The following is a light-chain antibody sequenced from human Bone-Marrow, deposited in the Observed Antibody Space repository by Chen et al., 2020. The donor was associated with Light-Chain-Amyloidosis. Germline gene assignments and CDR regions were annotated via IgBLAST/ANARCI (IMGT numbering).Light chain of an antibody. Sequence: SYELTQPPSVSVSPGQTGTITCSGPKLGSKYASWYQHKPGQSPVLVIYQDDKRPSGIPERFSGSTSGNTATLTMSGTQSVDAAYYYCQAGDSSTLVVGGGTKLTVL. CDR2: QDD. V-gene: IGLV3-1*01. CDR3: QAGDSSTLV. J-gene: IGLJ2*01. CDR1: KLGSKY.